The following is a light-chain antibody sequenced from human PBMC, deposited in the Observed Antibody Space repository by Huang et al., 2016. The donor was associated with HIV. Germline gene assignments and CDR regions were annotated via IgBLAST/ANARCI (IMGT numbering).Light chain of an antibody. V-gene: IGKV3-20*01. Sequence: EIVLTQSPGNLSLSTGEGATLSRRASQSINNNYLAWYQQNPGTPPRLLIYVASSRATGVPDRVTGSGSGTDFNLTISRLETEDFAMYFCQHYGTSPQTFGQGTKLEIK. CDR3: QHYGTSPQT. CDR2: VAS. J-gene: IGKJ2*01. CDR1: QSINNNY.